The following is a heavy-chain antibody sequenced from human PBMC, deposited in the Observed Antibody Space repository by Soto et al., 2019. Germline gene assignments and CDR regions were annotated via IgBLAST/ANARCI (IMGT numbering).Heavy chain of an antibody. CDR2: IWYDGSNK. D-gene: IGHD3-10*01. CDR3: ARGASGSGGGMDV. V-gene: IGHV3-33*01. CDR1: GFTFSSYG. J-gene: IGHJ6*02. Sequence: QVQLVESGGGVVQPGRSLRLSCAASGFTFSSYGMHWVRQAPGKGLEWVAVIWYDGSNKYYADSVKGRFTISRDNSKNTLYLQMNSLRAEDTAVYYCARGASGSGGGMDVWGQGTTVTVSS.